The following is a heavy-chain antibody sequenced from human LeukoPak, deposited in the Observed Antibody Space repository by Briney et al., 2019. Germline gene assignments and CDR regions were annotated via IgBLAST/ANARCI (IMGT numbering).Heavy chain of an antibody. Sequence: ASVKASCKASGGTFSSYAISWVRQAPGQGLEWMGRIIPILGIANYAQKFQGRVTITADKSTSTAYMELSSLRSEDTAVYYCASASSGTDYWGQGTLVTVSS. D-gene: IGHD6-19*01. J-gene: IGHJ4*02. CDR3: ASASSGTDY. CDR1: GGTFSSYA. V-gene: IGHV1-69*04. CDR2: IIPILGIA.